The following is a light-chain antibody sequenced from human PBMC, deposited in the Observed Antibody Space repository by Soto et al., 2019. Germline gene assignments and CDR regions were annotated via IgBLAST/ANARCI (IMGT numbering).Light chain of an antibody. CDR3: QQTYGPPLT. Sequence: DIQMTQSPSSLRASVGDRVTITCRANQSIGNSLTWYQQKPGQAPKLLIYSTSTLQSGVTSRFSVSGSGTDFTLTISSLQTEDFATYYCQQTYGPPLTFGGGTKVEIK. J-gene: IGKJ4*01. V-gene: IGKV1-39*01. CDR2: STS. CDR1: QSIGNS.